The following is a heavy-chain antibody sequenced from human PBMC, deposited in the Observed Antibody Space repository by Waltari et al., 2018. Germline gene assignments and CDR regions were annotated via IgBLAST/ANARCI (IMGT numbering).Heavy chain of an antibody. CDR1: GGSFSGYY. J-gene: IGHJ6*03. D-gene: IGHD2-2*01. CDR2: INHSGRT. V-gene: IGHV4-34*01. CDR3: ARHPPPAIYYMDV. Sequence: QVQLQQWGAGLLKPSETLSLTCAVYGGSFSGYYWSWIRQPPGKGLEWIGEINHSGRTNYNPSLKSRVTISVDTSKNQFSLKLSSVTAADTAVYYCARHPPPAIYYMDVWGKGTTVTVSS.